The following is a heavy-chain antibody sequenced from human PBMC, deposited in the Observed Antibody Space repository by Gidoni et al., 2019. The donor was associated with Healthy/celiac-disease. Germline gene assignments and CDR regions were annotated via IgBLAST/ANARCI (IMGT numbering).Heavy chain of an antibody. CDR1: GFSLSTSGVD. CDR2: IYWDDDT. D-gene: IGHD3-10*01. V-gene: IGHV2-5*02. CDR3: AHNRGMFAYYGSGSYPAGSYFDY. J-gene: IGHJ4*02. Sequence: QITLKESGPTLVKPTQTLTLTCTFSGFSLSTSGVDVGWIRQPPGKALEWLALIYWDDDTRYSPSLKSRLTSTKYTSKNQVVLTMTNMDPVDTATYYCAHNRGMFAYYGSGSYPAGSYFDYWVQGPLVTVSS.